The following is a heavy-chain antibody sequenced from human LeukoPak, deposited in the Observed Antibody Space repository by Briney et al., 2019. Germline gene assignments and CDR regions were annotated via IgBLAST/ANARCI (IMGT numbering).Heavy chain of an antibody. V-gene: IGHV4-59*02. Sequence: PSETLSLTCTVSGGSVSDYYWSWIRQSPGKGLEWIGYIYYTGTSYNPSLQSRVTISADTSKNQFSPNLSSVTAADTAVYYCASRKLGNDYWGQGTLVTVSS. CDR2: IYYTGT. CDR1: GGSVSDYY. J-gene: IGHJ4*02. CDR3: ASRKLGNDY. D-gene: IGHD7-27*01.